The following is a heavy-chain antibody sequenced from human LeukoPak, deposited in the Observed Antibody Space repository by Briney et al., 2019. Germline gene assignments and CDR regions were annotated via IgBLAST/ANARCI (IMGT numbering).Heavy chain of an antibody. J-gene: IGHJ4*02. CDR1: GFTFDDYA. D-gene: IGHD1-14*01. Sequence: GGSLRLSCAASGFTFDDYAMHWVRQAPGKGLEWVAVIWYDGSNKYYADSVKGRFTISRDNSKNTLYLQMNSLRAEDTALYHCARDITSRYLDYWGQGTLVTVSS. CDR2: IWYDGSNK. CDR3: ARDITSRYLDY. V-gene: IGHV3-33*08.